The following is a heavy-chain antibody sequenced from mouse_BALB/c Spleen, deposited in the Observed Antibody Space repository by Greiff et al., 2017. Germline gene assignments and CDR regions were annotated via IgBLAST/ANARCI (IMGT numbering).Heavy chain of an antibody. J-gene: IGHJ3*01. CDR3: ASAYYGNPWFAY. Sequence: EVQLQQSGAELVKPGASVKLSCTASGFNIKDTYMHWVKQRPEQGLEWIGRIDPANGNTKYDPKFQGKATITADTSSNTAYLQLSSLTSEDTAVYYCASAYYGNPWFAYWGQGTLVTVSA. V-gene: IGHV14-3*02. CDR1: GFNIKDTY. D-gene: IGHD2-10*01. CDR2: IDPANGNT.